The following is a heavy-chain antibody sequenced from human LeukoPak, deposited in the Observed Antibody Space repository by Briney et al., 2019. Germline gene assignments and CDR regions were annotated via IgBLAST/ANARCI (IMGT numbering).Heavy chain of an antibody. V-gene: IGHV4-34*01. J-gene: IGHJ6*02. D-gene: IGHD4-17*01. CDR2: INHSGST. Sequence: SETLSLTCAVYGGSFSVYYWSWIRQPPGKGLEWIGEINHSGSTNYNPSLKSRVTISVDTSKNQFSLKLSSVTAADTAVYYCARGGAGATVTTLSRRAGYYGMDVWGQGTTVTVSS. CDR1: GGSFSVYY. CDR3: ARGGAGATVTTLSRRAGYYGMDV.